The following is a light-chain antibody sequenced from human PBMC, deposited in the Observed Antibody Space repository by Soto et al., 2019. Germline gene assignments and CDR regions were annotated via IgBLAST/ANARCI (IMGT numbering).Light chain of an antibody. Sequence: EIVLTQSPGTLSLSPGQRATLSCRASQSVSSTYFAWYQQKPGLAPRLLISGASSRGTGIPDRFSGSGAWTEFTLTISSLDSGHFAVYYCQLYGRPVIFGGGTKVEIK. V-gene: IGKV3-20*01. CDR1: QSVSSTY. J-gene: IGKJ4*01. CDR2: GAS. CDR3: QLYGRPVI.